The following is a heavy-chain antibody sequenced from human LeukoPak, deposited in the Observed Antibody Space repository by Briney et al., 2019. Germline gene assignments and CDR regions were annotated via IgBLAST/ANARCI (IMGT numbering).Heavy chain of an antibody. CDR2: ISSSGSTI. V-gene: IGHV3-48*03. Sequence: PGGSLRLSCAASGFTFSSYAMSWVRQAPGKGLEWVSYISSSGSTIYYADSVKGRFTISRDNAKNSLYLQMNSLRAEDTAVYYCARVMTPTHWGDYSEDLDYWGQGTLVTVSS. D-gene: IGHD4-17*01. CDR1: GFTFSSYA. J-gene: IGHJ4*02. CDR3: ARVMTPTHWGDYSEDLDY.